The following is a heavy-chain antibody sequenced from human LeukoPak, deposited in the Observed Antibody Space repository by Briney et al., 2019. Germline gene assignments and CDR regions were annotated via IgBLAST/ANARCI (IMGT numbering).Heavy chain of an antibody. CDR3: ARDLRFLEDY. CDR1: GFTFSSYW. Sequence: GGSLRLSCAASGFTFSSYWMTWVRQAPGKGLEWVGNIKGDGSEKYYVDSVKGRFTISRDNAKNSLYLQMNSLRAEDTAVYYCARDLRFLEDYWGQGTLVTVSS. CDR2: IKGDGSEK. V-gene: IGHV3-7*01. D-gene: IGHD3-3*01. J-gene: IGHJ4*02.